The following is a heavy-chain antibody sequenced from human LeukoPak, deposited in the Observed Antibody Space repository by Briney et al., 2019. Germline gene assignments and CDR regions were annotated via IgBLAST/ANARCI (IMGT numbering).Heavy chain of an antibody. V-gene: IGHV3-48*04. Sequence: PGGSLRLSCAASGFPFSSYTMNWVRQAPGKGLEWVAYISSSSSTIYYADSVQGRFTISRDNAKNSLYLQMNSLRAEDMAVYYCASLDWHLGSYYNHWGQGTQVTVSS. D-gene: IGHD3-10*01. CDR1: GFPFSSYT. J-gene: IGHJ4*02. CDR2: ISSSSSTI. CDR3: ASLDWHLGSYYNH.